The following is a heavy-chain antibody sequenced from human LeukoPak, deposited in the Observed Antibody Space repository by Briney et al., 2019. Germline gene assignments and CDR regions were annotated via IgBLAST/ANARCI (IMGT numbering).Heavy chain of an antibody. Sequence: PSETLSLTCAVSGGSISGSNWWSWVRQPPGKGLEWIGEINHSGSTNYNPSLKSRVTISVDTSKNQFSLKLSSVTAADTAVYYCAVAYDSSGLDAFDIWGQGTMVTVSS. CDR3: AVAYDSSGLDAFDI. D-gene: IGHD3-22*01. CDR1: GGSISGSNW. J-gene: IGHJ3*02. V-gene: IGHV4-4*02. CDR2: INHSGST.